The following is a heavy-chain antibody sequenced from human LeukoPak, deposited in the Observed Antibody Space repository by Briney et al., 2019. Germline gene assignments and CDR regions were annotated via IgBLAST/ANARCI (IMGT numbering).Heavy chain of an antibody. CDR2: ISSSSSTI. D-gene: IGHD3-10*02. CDR1: GFIFSSYS. J-gene: IGHJ6*04. V-gene: IGHV3-48*04. Sequence: GGSLRLSCAASGFIFSSYSMNWVRQAPGKGLEWVSYISSSSSTIYYADSVKGRFTISRDNAKNSLYLQMNSLRAEDTAVYYCAELGITMIGGVWGKGTTLTISS. CDR3: AELGITMIGGV.